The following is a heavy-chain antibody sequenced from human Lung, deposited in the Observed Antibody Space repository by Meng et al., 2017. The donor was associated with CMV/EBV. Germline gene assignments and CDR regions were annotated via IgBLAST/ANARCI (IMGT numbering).Heavy chain of an antibody. D-gene: IGHD2-2*02. CDR1: GFTFSDYY. CDR3: ARDCATTSCYNPINTYYYFYGLDV. J-gene: IGHJ6*02. Sequence: GESXMISCAVSGFTFSDYYMAWLRQAPGKGLEWVSYISGTGTTTYYADSVQGRFTISRDSDKNSLYLEKNSLRAEDTAVYCCARDCATTSCYNPINTYYYFYGLDVWXQGTTVTVSS. V-gene: IGHV3-11*01. CDR2: ISGTGTTT.